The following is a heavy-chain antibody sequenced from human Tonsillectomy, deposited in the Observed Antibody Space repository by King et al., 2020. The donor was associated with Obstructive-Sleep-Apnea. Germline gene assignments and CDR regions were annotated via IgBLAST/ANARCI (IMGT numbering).Heavy chain of an antibody. CDR1: GFTFDDYA. CDR2: ISWNRGSI. Sequence: VQLVESGGGLVQPGRSLRLSCAASGFTFDDYAMHWVRQAPGKGLEWVSGISWNRGSIGYADSVKGRFTISRDNAKNSLYLQMNSLRAEDTALYYCAKDINYYGSGSYPWGQGTLVTVSS. CDR3: AKDINYYGSGSYP. V-gene: IGHV3-9*01. J-gene: IGHJ5*02. D-gene: IGHD3-10*01.